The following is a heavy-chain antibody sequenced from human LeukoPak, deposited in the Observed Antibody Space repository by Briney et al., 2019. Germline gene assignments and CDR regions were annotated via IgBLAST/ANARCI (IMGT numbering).Heavy chain of an antibody. CDR1: GFTFSSYG. D-gene: IGHD3-10*02. CDR2: ISGGGGST. V-gene: IGHV3-23*01. Sequence: GGSLRLSCAASGFTFSSYGMSWVRQAPGKGLEWVSVISGGGGSTYYADSVKGRFTISRDNSKNTLYLQMNSLRAEDTAVYYCAELGITMIGGVWGKGTTVTISS. J-gene: IGHJ6*04. CDR3: AELGITMIGGV.